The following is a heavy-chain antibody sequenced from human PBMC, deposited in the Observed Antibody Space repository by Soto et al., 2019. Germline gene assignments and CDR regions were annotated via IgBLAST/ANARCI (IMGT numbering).Heavy chain of an antibody. J-gene: IGHJ5*02. V-gene: IGHV3-74*01. CDR1: GFTFGLYW. CDR2: INGAGTSI. Sequence: EVQLVESGGGIVQPGGSLRLSCVASGFTFGLYWMHWVRQVPGKGLVWVSRINGAGTSIAYADSVKGRFTISRDNAKNTRYLQINSLRAEDTAVYYCVRDLSRNWFDPWGLGTLVNVSS. D-gene: IGHD3-3*02. CDR3: VRDLSRNWFDP.